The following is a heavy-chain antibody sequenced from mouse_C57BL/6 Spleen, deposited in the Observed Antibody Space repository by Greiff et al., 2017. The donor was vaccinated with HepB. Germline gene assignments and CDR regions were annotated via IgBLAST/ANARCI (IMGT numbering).Heavy chain of an antibody. Sequence: QVQLKQSGAELVRPGASVKLSCKASGYTFTDYYINWVKQRPGQGLEWIARIYPGSGNTYYNEKFKGKATLTAEKSSSTAYMQLSSLTSEDSAVYFCARLSRSLWYFDVWGTGTTGTVSS. CDR1: GYTFTDYY. J-gene: IGHJ1*03. CDR2: IYPGSGNT. D-gene: IGHD6-2*01. CDR3: ARLSRSLWYFDV. V-gene: IGHV1-76*01.